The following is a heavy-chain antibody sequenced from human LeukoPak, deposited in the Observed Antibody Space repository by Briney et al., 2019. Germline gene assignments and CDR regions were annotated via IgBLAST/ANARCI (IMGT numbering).Heavy chain of an antibody. CDR2: IHYSGST. J-gene: IGHJ4*02. D-gene: IGHD6-13*01. CDR1: GGSISSSNYY. CDR3: ARQGLLVNSRHFDY. Sequence: SETLSLTCTVSGGSISSSNYYWAWIRQPPRKGLEWIGSIHYSGSTYYNPSLKSRVTILVDTSKNQFSLKLSSVTAADTALYYCARQGLLVNSRHFDYWGQGTLVTVSS. V-gene: IGHV4-39*07.